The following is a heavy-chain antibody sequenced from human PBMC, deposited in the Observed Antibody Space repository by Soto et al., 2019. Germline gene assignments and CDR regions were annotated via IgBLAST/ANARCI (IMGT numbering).Heavy chain of an antibody. J-gene: IGHJ6*02. V-gene: IGHV4-34*01. D-gene: IGHD3-3*01. CDR2: INHSGST. CDR1: GGSFSGYY. CDR3: ARGGGVYYDFWSGSYYYYYGMDV. Sequence: SETLSLTCAVYGGSFSGYYWSWIRQPPGKGLEWIGEINHSGSTNYNPSLKSRVTISVDTSKNQFSLKLSSVTAADTAVYYCARGGGVYYDFWSGSYYYYYGMDVWGQGTTVTVSS.